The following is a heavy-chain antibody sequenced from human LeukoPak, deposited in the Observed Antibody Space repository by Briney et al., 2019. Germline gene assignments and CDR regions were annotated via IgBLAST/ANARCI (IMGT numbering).Heavy chain of an antibody. D-gene: IGHD3-3*01. CDR2: ISGSNSYI. Sequence: PGGSLRLSCAASGFTFSSYTMHWIRQAPGKGLEWVSSISGSNSYIFYADSVKGRFTVSRDNAKDSLYLQMNSLRAEDTAVYYCARALTALTYEGYWGQGTLVTVSS. V-gene: IGHV3-21*01. CDR3: ARALTALTYEGY. CDR1: GFTFSSYT. J-gene: IGHJ4*02.